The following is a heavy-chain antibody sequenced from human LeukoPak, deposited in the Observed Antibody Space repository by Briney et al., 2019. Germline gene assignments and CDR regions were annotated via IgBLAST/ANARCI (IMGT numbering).Heavy chain of an antibody. CDR1: GFTFSSYW. Sequence: GGSLRLSCAASGFTFSSYWMHWVRQAPGKGLVWVSRINSDGSSTSYADSVKGRFTISRDNAKNTLYLQMNSLRAEDTAVYYCARGGDIVVVPAAMGCSWYYFDYWGQGTLVTVSS. V-gene: IGHV3-74*01. CDR2: INSDGSST. J-gene: IGHJ4*02. CDR3: ARGGDIVVVPAAMGCSWYYFDY. D-gene: IGHD2-2*01.